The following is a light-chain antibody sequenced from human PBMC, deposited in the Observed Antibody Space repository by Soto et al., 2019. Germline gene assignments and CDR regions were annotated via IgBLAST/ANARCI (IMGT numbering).Light chain of an antibody. CDR2: EST. J-gene: IGLJ1*01. Sequence: QSALTQTASVSGTPGQAITISCTGTNRDVGSYNSVSWYQQYPDQAPKLLIYESTKRPSGVSHRFSAYKSGNTASLTISALQAEDEADYYCCSYAGDNIPYIFGTGTKVTVL. CDR1: NRDVGSYNS. CDR3: CSYAGDNIPYI. V-gene: IGLV2-23*01.